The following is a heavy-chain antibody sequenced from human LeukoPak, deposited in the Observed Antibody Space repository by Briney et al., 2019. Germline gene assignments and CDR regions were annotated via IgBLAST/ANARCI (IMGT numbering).Heavy chain of an antibody. CDR3: ARDRYYDFWSGYYGHDAFDI. CDR2: INPSGGST. D-gene: IGHD3-3*01. V-gene: IGHV1-46*01. Sequence: ASVKVSCKASGYTFTSYGISWVRQAPGQGLEWMGIINPSGGSTSYAQKFQGRVTMTRDMSTSTVYMELSSLRSEDTAVYYCARDRYYDFWSGYYGHDAFDIWGQGTMVTVSS. J-gene: IGHJ3*02. CDR1: GYTFTSYG.